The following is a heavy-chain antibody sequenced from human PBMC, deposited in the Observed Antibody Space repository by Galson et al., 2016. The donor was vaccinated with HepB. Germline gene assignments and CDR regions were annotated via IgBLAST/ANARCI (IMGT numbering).Heavy chain of an antibody. CDR1: GFTVSSNY. Sequence: SLRLSCAASGFTVSSNYMSWVRQAPGKGLEWVSVLYRGGSAYYADSVKGRFTISSDNFRDTLSLQMNSLRAEDTAVYYCARDSDYGKVPQNYYAMDVWGQGTTVTVSS. V-gene: IGHV3-53*01. J-gene: IGHJ6*02. CDR2: LYRGGSA. CDR3: ARDSDYGKVPQNYYAMDV. D-gene: IGHD4-17*01.